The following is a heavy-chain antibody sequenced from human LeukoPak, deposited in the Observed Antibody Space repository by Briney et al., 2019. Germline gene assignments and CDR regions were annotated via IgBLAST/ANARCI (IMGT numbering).Heavy chain of an antibody. CDR2: IYPGDSDT. V-gene: IGHV5-51*01. J-gene: IGHJ4*02. Sequence: GESLKISCKGSGDSFISYWIVCLRQMPGKGLEGMGIIYPGDSDTRYSPSFQGQVTISADKSISTAYLQWSSLKASDTAMYYCARYYYGSGRYYFDYWGQGTLVTVSS. D-gene: IGHD3-10*01. CDR3: ARYYYGSGRYYFDY. CDR1: GDSFISYW.